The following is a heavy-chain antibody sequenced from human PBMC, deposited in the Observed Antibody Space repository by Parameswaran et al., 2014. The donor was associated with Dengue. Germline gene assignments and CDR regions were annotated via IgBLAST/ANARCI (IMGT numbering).Heavy chain of an antibody. V-gene: IGHV1-46*01. J-gene: IGHJ5*02. CDR2: INPSGGST. Sequence: WVRQAPGQGLEWMGIINPSGGSTSYAQKFQGRVTMTRDTSTSTVYMELSSLRSEDTAVYYCARSNWFDPWGQGTLVTVSS. CDR3: ARSNWFDP.